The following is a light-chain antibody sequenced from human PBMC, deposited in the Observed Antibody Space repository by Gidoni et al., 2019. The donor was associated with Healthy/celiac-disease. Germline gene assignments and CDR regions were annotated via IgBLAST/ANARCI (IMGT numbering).Light chain of an antibody. V-gene: IGKV3-20*01. J-gene: IGKJ3*01. Sequence: EIVLTQSPGTLSLSPGERATLSCRATQSVSNTSLGWYQQKPGQAPRLLIYGASSRAAGIPDRISGSGSGTDFTLTISRLEPEDFAVYYCQQYGSSPPFTFGPGTKVDIK. CDR3: QQYGSSPPFT. CDR1: QSVSNTS. CDR2: GAS.